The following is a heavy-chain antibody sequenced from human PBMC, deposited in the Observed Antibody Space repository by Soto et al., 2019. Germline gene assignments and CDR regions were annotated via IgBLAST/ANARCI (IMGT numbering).Heavy chain of an antibody. D-gene: IGHD5-18*01. CDR2: ISGSGGST. Sequence: WGSLRLSCAASGFTFSSYAMSWVRQAPGKGLEWVSAISGSGGSTYYADSVKGRFTISRDNSKNTLYLQMNSLRAEDTAVYYCAKGRRGTAMVRGGLDVWGQRSAVTISS. CDR3: AKGRRGTAMVRGGLDV. J-gene: IGHJ6*02. V-gene: IGHV3-23*01. CDR1: GFTFSSYA.